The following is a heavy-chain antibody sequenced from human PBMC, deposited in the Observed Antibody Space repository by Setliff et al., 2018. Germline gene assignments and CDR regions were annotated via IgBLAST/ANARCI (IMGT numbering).Heavy chain of an antibody. CDR1: GGSISSGGFY. V-gene: IGHV4-61*08. Sequence: SETLSLTCSVSGGSISSGGFYWSWIRQPPGKGLEFIGYVFYNGAAKYDPSLKSRVTMSVDTSKTQFSLKLNSMTTADTAVYYCARGGTYRYFDYWGQGALVTV. CDR3: ARGGTYRYFDY. J-gene: IGHJ4*02. CDR2: VFYNGAA.